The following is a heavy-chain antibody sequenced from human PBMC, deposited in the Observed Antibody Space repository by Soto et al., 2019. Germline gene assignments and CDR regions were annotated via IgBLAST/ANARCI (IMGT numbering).Heavy chain of an antibody. CDR1: GVSISSNNW. D-gene: IGHD3-3*01. CDR2: IYHSGST. CDR3: ATLKTYPIFGPYNWFDP. Sequence: QVQLQESGPGLVKPSATLSLTCAVSGVSISSNNWWSWVRQPPGKGLGWIGEIYHSGSTNYNPSLKVRVPISVDKSKTRFSLKLTSMTAADTAVYYCATLKTYPIFGPYNWFDPWGQGTLVTVSS. J-gene: IGHJ5*02. V-gene: IGHV4-4*02.